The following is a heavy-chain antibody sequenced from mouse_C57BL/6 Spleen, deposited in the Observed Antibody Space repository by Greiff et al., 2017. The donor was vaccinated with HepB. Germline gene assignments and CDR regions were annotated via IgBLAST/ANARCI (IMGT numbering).Heavy chain of an antibody. V-gene: IGHV1-15*01. Sequence: QVQLKESGAELVRPGASVTLSCKASGYTFTDYEMHWVKQTPVHGLEWIGAIDPETGGTAYNQKFKGKAILTADKSSSTAYMELRSLTSEDSAVYYCTGLGRDYFDYWGQGTTLTVSS. CDR1: GYTFTDYE. J-gene: IGHJ2*01. CDR3: TGLGRDYFDY. D-gene: IGHD4-1*01. CDR2: IDPETGGT.